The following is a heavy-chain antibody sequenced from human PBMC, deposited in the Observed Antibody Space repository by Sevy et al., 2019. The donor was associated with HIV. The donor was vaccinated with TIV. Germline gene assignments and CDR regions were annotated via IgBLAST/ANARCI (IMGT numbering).Heavy chain of an antibody. Sequence: SETLSLTCTVSGGSISSSSYYWGWIRQPPGKGLEWIGSIYYSGSTYYNPSLKSRVTISVDTSKNQLSLKLSSVTAADTAVYYCARQVYSSGWYFDYWGQGTLVTVSS. J-gene: IGHJ4*02. CDR3: ARQVYSSGWYFDY. D-gene: IGHD6-25*01. CDR2: IYYSGST. V-gene: IGHV4-39*01. CDR1: GGSISSSSYY.